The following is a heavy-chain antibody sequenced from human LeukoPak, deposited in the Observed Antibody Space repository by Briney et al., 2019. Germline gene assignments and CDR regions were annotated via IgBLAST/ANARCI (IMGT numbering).Heavy chain of an antibody. CDR3: ARDRGSGWDFDN. V-gene: IGHV3-7*05. D-gene: IGHD6-19*01. Sequence: GESLRLSCAVSGFTFSSYWMGWVRQAPGKGLEWVANIKQDGVEKFYVGSVRGRFIISRDNAKNSLYLQMNSLRADDTAVYYCARDRGSGWDFDNWGQGTLVTVSS. J-gene: IGHJ4*02. CDR1: GFTFSSYW. CDR2: IKQDGVEK.